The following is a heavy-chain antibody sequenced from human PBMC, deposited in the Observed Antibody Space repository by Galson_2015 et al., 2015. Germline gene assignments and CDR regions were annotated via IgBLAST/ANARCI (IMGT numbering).Heavy chain of an antibody. Sequence: SLRLSCAASGFNFRNYAMSWVRQAPGKGLEWVSAISGSGGYTYYADSVKGRFTISRDNSRNTLYLQMNSLRAEDSAVFYCAKDTSVTLTTYYYYMDVWGKGTTVTVS. CDR3: AKDTSVTLTTYYYYMDV. CDR2: ISGSGGYT. V-gene: IGHV3-23*01. CDR1: GFNFRNYA. J-gene: IGHJ6*03. D-gene: IGHD4-11*01.